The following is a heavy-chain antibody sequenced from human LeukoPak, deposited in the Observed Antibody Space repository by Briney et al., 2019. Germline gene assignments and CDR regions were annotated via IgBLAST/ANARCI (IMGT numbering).Heavy chain of an antibody. V-gene: IGHV4-39*01. CDR1: GGSISSSSYY. J-gene: IGHJ4*02. Sequence: SETLSLTCTVSGGSISSSSYYWGWIRQPPGKGLEWIGSIFYSGSTYYNPSLQSRVTISVDTSKNQFSLKLNSVTATDTAVYYCARYRGAVAANYFDYWGQGTLVTVSS. D-gene: IGHD6-19*01. CDR3: ARYRGAVAANYFDY. CDR2: IFYSGST.